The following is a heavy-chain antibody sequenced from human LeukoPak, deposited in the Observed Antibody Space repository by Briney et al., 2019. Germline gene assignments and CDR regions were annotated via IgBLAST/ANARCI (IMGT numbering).Heavy chain of an antibody. CDR3: AKKQSGHDPSDPFDI. Sequence: SETLSLTCTVSGGFVSDYYWNWIRQPAGKGLEWIGRIYDTGHTNYNSSLKSRVSMSVDMSKNQFSLTLGSVTAADTAVYYCAKKQSGHDPSDPFDIWGQGTMVTVSS. D-gene: IGHD5-12*01. V-gene: IGHV4-4*07. CDR2: IYDTGHT. CDR1: GGFVSDYY. J-gene: IGHJ3*02.